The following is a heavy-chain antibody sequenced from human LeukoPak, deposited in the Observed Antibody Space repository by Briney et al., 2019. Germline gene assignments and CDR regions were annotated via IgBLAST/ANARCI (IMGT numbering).Heavy chain of an antibody. Sequence: GGPLRLSCAASGFSFSSYSMNWVRQAPGKGLEWISYISSTSSSIYYADSVKGRFTISRDNAKNSLYLQMNSLRAEDTAVYYCASQEYYDSSGYPAPDYWGQGTLVTVSS. CDR1: GFSFSSYS. CDR3: ASQEYYDSSGYPAPDY. V-gene: IGHV3-21*05. J-gene: IGHJ4*02. CDR2: ISSTSSSI. D-gene: IGHD3-22*01.